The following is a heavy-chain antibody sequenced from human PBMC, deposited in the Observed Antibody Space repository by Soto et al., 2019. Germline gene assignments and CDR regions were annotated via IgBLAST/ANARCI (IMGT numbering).Heavy chain of an antibody. J-gene: IGHJ6*02. V-gene: IGHV3-74*01. CDR3: AREGYQLLIGPYYGMDV. CDR2: INSDGSST. D-gene: IGHD2-2*01. CDR1: GFTFSSYW. Sequence: GSLRLSCAASGFTFSSYWMHWVRQAPGKGLVWVSRINSDGSSTSYADSVKGRFTISRDNAKNTLYLQMNSLRAEDTAVYYCAREGYQLLIGPYYGMDVWGQGTTVTVSS.